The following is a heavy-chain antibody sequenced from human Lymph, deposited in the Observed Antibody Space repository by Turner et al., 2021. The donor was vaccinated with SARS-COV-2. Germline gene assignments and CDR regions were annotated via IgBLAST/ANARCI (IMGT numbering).Heavy chain of an antibody. CDR2: ISGDGGGT. CDR3: AKDPGYCSGGSCYSRTYFDF. J-gene: IGHJ4*02. CDR1: GLTFADYA. D-gene: IGHD2-15*01. V-gene: IGHV3-43*02. Sequence: GESGGGVVQPGGSLRLSCAAPGLTFADYAMHCVRQAPGKGLEWVSLISGDGGGTYYADSVKGRFTISRDNSKNSLSLQMNSLRAEDTALYYCAKDPGYCSGGSCYSRTYFDFWGQGTLVTVSA.